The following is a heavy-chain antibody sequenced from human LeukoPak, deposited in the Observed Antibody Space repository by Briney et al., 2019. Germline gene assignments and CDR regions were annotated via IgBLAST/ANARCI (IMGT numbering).Heavy chain of an antibody. D-gene: IGHD2/OR15-2a*01. CDR1: GYTFTGYY. Sequence: ASMKVSCKASGYTFTGYYMHWVRQAPGQGLEWMGRINPYSGATNYAQKFQGRVTMTRDTSINTAYMELSRLRSDDTAVYYCARDEGWLSNSNWLYYFDYWGQGTLVTVSS. CDR2: INPYSGAT. J-gene: IGHJ4*02. CDR3: ARDEGWLSNSNWLYYFDY. V-gene: IGHV1-2*06.